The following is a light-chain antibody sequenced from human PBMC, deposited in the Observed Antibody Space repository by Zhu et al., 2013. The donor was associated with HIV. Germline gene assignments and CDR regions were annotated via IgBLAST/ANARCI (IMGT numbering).Light chain of an antibody. CDR3: QQYYSTPWT. J-gene: IGKJ1*01. CDR2: WAS. CDR1: QSVLYSSNNETY. Sequence: DIVMTQSPESLAVSLGERATINCKSSQSVLYSSNNETYVACYQRKPGQPPKLLIYWASTRESGVPDRFSGSGSGTDFTLTISSLQAEDVAVYYCQQYYSTPWTFGQGTKVEIK. V-gene: IGKV4-1*01.